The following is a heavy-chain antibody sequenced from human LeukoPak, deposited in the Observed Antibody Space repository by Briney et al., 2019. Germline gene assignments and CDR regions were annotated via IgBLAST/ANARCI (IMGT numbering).Heavy chain of an antibody. CDR2: IRYDGTNK. J-gene: IGHJ6*03. D-gene: IGHD1-14*01. CDR1: GFTFSSYG. Sequence: GGSLRLSCAASGFTFSSYGIHWVRQAPGKGLEWVAFIRYDGTNKHYADSVKGRFTISGDNSKNTLYLQMNSLRAEDTAVYYCARGRTPVHYYYYYMDVWGKGTTVTVSS. CDR3: ARGRTPVHYYYYYMDV. V-gene: IGHV3-30*02.